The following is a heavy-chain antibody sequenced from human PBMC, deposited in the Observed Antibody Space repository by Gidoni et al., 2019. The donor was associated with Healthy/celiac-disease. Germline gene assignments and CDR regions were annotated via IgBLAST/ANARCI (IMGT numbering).Heavy chain of an antibody. CDR1: GYSISSGYY. D-gene: IGHD5-18*01. CDR3: ARENTAMGTSDWFDP. J-gene: IGHJ5*02. CDR2: IYHSGST. Sequence: VQLQESGPGLVKLSETLSLTCTVSGYSISSGYYWGWIRQPPGKGLEWIGSIYHSGSTYYNPSLKSRVTISVDTSKNQFSLKLSSVTAADTAVYYCARENTAMGTSDWFDPWGQGTLVTVSS. V-gene: IGHV4-38-2*02.